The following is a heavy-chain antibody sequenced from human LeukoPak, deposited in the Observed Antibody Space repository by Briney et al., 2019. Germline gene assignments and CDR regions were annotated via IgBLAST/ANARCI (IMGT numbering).Heavy chain of an antibody. D-gene: IGHD2-2*01. V-gene: IGHV3-23*01. CDR1: GITFSSYS. CDR3: ARDPTELQLLSYYFDY. J-gene: IGHJ4*02. Sequence: GGSLRLSCAASGITFSSYSMSWVRQAPGKGLEWASSISFSGTTTYYADSVKGRFTVSRDNSKNTLYLQMDGLRAEDTAVYYCARDPTELQLLSYYFDYWGQGTLVPVSS. CDR2: ISFSGTTT.